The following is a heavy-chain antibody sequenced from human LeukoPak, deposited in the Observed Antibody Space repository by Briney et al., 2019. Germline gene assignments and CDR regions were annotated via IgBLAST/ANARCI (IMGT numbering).Heavy chain of an antibody. CDR3: ARVSDCTATRCYGMDV. CDR2: ISRGGSFR. D-gene: IGHD5-18*01. Sequence: GGSLRLSCAASGFNFRSYSMNWVREAPGKGLEWVSLISRGGSFRYYADSLEGRFTISRDDAENSMYLQMSSLRAEDTAVYYCARVSDCTATRCYGMDVWGKGTTVTVSS. V-gene: IGHV3-21*01. CDR1: GFNFRSYS. J-gene: IGHJ6*03.